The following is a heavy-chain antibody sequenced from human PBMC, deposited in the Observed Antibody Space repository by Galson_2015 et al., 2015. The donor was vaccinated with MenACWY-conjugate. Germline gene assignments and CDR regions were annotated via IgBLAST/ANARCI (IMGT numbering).Heavy chain of an antibody. CDR2: IKQDGNDK. Sequence: GLEWVASIKQDGNDKEYMDSVKGRFTISRDNAQNSLSLQMNSLSVEDTAVYYCARGGNWGHGTLVTVSS. CDR3: ARGGN. D-gene: IGHD4-23*01. J-gene: IGHJ4*01. V-gene: IGHV3-7*03.